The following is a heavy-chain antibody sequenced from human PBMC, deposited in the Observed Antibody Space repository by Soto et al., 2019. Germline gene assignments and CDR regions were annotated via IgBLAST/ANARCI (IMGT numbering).Heavy chain of an antibody. V-gene: IGHV3-30*18. CDR2: ISYDGSNK. Sequence: GGSLRLSCAASGFTFSSYGMHWVRQAPGKGLEWVAVISYDGSNKYYADSVKGRFTISRDNSKNTLYLQMNSLRAEDTAVYYCAKDSGYSSSSNYFDYSGQGTLVTVSS. J-gene: IGHJ4*02. CDR3: AKDSGYSSSSNYFDY. D-gene: IGHD6-13*01. CDR1: GFTFSSYG.